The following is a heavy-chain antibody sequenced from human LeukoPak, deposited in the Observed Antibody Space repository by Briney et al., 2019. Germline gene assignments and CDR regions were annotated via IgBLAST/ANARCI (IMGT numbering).Heavy chain of an antibody. J-gene: IGHJ4*02. CDR1: GGSISSGGYY. D-gene: IGHD2-2*01. Sequence: SETLSLTCTVSGGSISSGGYYWSWIRQPAGKGLEWIGRIYTSGSTNYNPSLKSRVTMSVDTSKNQFSLKLSSVTAADTAVYFCARDEGSSYPFDYWGQGTLVTVSS. V-gene: IGHV4-61*02. CDR2: IYTSGST. CDR3: ARDEGSSYPFDY.